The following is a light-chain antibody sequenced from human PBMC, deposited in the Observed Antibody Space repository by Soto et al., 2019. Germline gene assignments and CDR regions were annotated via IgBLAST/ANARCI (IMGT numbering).Light chain of an antibody. CDR1: GSNIGSNY. V-gene: IGLV1-47*01. Sequence: QSVLTHPPSASGTPGQRVTISCSGSGSNIGSNYVYWYQQLPGTAPKLLIYRNNQRPSGVPDRFSGSKSGTSASLAISGLRSEYESHYYCAAWDDSLSGYVFGTGTKLTVL. J-gene: IGLJ1*01. CDR2: RNN. CDR3: AAWDDSLSGYV.